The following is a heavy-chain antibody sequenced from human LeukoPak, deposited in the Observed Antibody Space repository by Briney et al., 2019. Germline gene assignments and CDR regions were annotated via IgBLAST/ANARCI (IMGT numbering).Heavy chain of an antibody. Sequence: KTSETLSLTCTVSGGSISSYYWNWIRQPPGKGLEWIGYINYIRTTDYNPSLKSRVTISLDTSKNRFSLKLSSVTAADTAMYYCARSYSSSDHYYYYGMDVWGQGTTVTVSS. D-gene: IGHD6-13*01. CDR2: INYIRTT. CDR3: ARSYSSSDHYYYYGMDV. CDR1: GGSISSYY. V-gene: IGHV4-59*08. J-gene: IGHJ6*02.